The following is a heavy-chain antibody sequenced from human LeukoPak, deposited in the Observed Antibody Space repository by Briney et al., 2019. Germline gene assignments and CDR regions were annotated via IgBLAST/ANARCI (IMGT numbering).Heavy chain of an antibody. D-gene: IGHD6-13*01. J-gene: IGHJ4*02. CDR2: ISAYNGNT. CDR1: GYTFTGYY. Sequence: RASVKVSCKASGYTFTGYYMHWVRQAPGQGLEWMGWISAYNGNTNYAQKLQGRVTMTTDTSTSTVYMELSSLRSEDTAVYYCARVWSSSWDFDYWGQGTLVTVSS. V-gene: IGHV1-18*04. CDR3: ARVWSSSWDFDY.